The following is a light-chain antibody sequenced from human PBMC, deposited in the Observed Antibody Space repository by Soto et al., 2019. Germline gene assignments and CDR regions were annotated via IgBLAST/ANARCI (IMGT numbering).Light chain of an antibody. Sequence: DFHMTQSPSSLSTSVGDRVTITCRASENIRDFVNWYQQKPGKAPNLLIYGASTLQGGVPSRFSGSGSATDFTLTISSLQHEDFATYYCQQTYGTPPTFGQGTKVDIK. CDR3: QQTYGTPPT. CDR1: ENIRDF. J-gene: IGKJ1*01. CDR2: GAS. V-gene: IGKV1-39*01.